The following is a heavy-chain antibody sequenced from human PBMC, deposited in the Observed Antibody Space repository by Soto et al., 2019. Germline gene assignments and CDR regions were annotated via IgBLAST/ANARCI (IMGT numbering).Heavy chain of an antibody. J-gene: IGHJ6*02. D-gene: IGHD3-3*01. CDR1: GFTFSSFG. CDR2: IWYDGSKT. Sequence: QVQVVESGGGVVQPGRSLRLSCAASGFTFSSFGMHWVRQAPGKWLEWVSLIWYDGSKTSYGDSVKGRFTISRDNSRNTVYLQMNSLRADDTAVYYCARDASYYSLWSGYYPSRNGMDVWGQGTTVTVSS. V-gene: IGHV3-33*01. CDR3: ARDASYYSLWSGYYPSRNGMDV.